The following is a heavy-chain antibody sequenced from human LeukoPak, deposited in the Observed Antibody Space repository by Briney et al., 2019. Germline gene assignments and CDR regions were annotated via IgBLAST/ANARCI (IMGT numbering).Heavy chain of an antibody. J-gene: IGHJ4*02. V-gene: IGHV1-2*02. CDR2: INPNSGGT. CDR1: GYTFTGYY. D-gene: IGHD4-17*01. Sequence: GASVKVSCKASGYTFTGYYMHWVRQAPGQGLEWMGWINPNSGGTNYAQKFQGRVTMTRDTSISTAYMELSRLRSDDTAVYYCARPSYGDYDPYDYWGQGTLVTDSS. CDR3: ARPSYGDYDPYDY.